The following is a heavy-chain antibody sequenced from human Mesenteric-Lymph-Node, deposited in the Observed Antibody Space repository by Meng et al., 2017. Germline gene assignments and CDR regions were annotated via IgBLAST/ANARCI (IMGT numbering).Heavy chain of an antibody. CDR1: GGSISSSSYY. CDR3: ARDRIRIVVVAASGAFDI. CDR2: IYYSGST. D-gene: IGHD2-15*01. Sequence: SETLSLTCTVSGGSISSSSYYWGWIRQPPGKGLEWIGSIYYSGSTYYNPSLKSRVTISVDTSKNQFSLKLSSVTAADTAVYYCARDRIRIVVVAASGAFDIWGQGTMVTVSS. J-gene: IGHJ3*02. V-gene: IGHV4-39*07.